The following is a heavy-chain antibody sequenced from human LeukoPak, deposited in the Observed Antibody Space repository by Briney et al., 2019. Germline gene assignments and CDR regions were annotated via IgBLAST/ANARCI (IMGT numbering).Heavy chain of an antibody. CDR1: VGSISSYY. CDR3: ARGGTAVIAPYAFDI. Sequence: SETLSLTCTVSVGSISSYYWSWIRQPPGKGLEGIGYIYYSGSTNCNPSVKSRVAMSVDTSKKQFSLKLSSLTAADTAVYYCARGGTAVIAPYAFDIWGQGTMVTVSS. V-gene: IGHV4-59*01. J-gene: IGHJ3*02. CDR2: IYYSGST. D-gene: IGHD4-23*01.